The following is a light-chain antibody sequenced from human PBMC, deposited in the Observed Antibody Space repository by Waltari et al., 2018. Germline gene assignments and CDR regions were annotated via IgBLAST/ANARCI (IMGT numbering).Light chain of an antibody. CDR3: QQRGHWPPDAT. J-gene: IGKJ3*01. Sequence: EIVLTQSPATLSLSPGERATLSCRASQSVNSYLAWYQRKPGQAPRLLIYDGSRRASGIPARFSGSGSGTDFTLTIGSLEPEDSAVYYCQQRGHWPPDATFGPGTKIEIK. CDR2: DGS. V-gene: IGKV3-11*01. CDR1: QSVNSY.